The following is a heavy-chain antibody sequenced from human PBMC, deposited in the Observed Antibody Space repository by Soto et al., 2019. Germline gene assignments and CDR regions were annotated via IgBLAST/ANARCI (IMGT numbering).Heavy chain of an antibody. CDR2: IGTAGDT. CDR3: ARGVDGYNLPDYYFDY. D-gene: IGHD5-12*01. CDR1: GFTFSSYD. V-gene: IGHV3-13*01. J-gene: IGHJ4*02. Sequence: EVQLVESGGGLVQPGGSLRLSCAASGFTFSSYDMHWVRQATGKGLEWVSAIGTAGDTYYPGSVKGRFTISRENAKNSLYLQMNSLRAEDTAVYYCARGVDGYNLPDYYFDYWCQGTLVTVSS.